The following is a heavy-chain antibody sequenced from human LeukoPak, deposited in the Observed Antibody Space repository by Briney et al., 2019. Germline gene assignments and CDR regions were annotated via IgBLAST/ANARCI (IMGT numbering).Heavy chain of an antibody. CDR3: ARRPVITISPLDY. CDR1: GYSITSGYF. Sequence: PSETLSLTCTVSGYSITSGYFWGWIRQPPGKGLEWIGSIYHSGSTNYNPSLKSRVTISVDKSKNQFSLKLSSVTAADTAVYYCARRPVITISPLDYWGQGTLVTVSS. CDR2: IYHSGST. J-gene: IGHJ4*02. D-gene: IGHD3-22*01. V-gene: IGHV4-38-2*02.